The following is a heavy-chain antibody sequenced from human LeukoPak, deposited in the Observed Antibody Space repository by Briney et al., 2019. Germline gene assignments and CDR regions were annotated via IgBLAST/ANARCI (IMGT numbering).Heavy chain of an antibody. J-gene: IGHJ4*02. CDR3: ARDLTAPRGYFDL. D-gene: IGHD5-18*01. CDR1: GFTFRTYE. Sequence: GGSLRLSCAASGFTFRTYEMNWVRQAPGKGLEWISHITPSSYAYYADSVKGRFTVSRDNAKNSLSLQMNSLRAEDTAIYYCARDLTAPRGYFDLWGQGTLVTVPS. V-gene: IGHV3-48*03. CDR2: ITPSSYA.